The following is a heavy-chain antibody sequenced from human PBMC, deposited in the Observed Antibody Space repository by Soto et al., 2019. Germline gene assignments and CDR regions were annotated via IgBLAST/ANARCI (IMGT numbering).Heavy chain of an antibody. Sequence: QVQLVQSGAEVKKPGASVKVSCKASGYTFTGYYMHWVRQAPGQGLEWMGWINPNSGGTNYAQKFQGRVNMTRDTPIRTADMELGRLRSDDTAVYYFSSWYYVDTAMCDYWGQGTLVTVSS. J-gene: IGHJ4*02. CDR1: GYTFTGYY. V-gene: IGHV1-2*02. CDR3: SSWYYVDTAMCDY. D-gene: IGHD5-18*01. CDR2: INPNSGGT.